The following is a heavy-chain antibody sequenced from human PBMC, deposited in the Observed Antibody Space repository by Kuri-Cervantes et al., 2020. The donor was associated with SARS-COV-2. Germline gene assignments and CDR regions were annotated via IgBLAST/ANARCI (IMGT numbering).Heavy chain of an antibody. V-gene: IGHV4-59*01. CDR1: GGSISSYY. D-gene: IGHD3-3*01. Sequence: GSLRLSCTVSGGSISSYYWSWIRQPPGKGLEWIGYIYYSGSTNYNSSLKSRVTITVDTSKNQFSLKLSFVTAADTAVYYCARVRGDYDFWSGYYRPYYYYGMDVWGQGTTVTVSS. CDR2: IYYSGST. CDR3: ARVRGDYDFWSGYYRPYYYYGMDV. J-gene: IGHJ6*02.